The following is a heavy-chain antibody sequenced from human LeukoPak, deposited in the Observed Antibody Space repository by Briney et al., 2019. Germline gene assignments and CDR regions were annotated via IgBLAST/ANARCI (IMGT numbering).Heavy chain of an antibody. Sequence: GGSLRLSCAASGFTFSSYEMHWVRQAPRKGLEWLSYIGSSGNPIKYADSVKGRFTISRDNARNSLYLQMNNLRPEDTALYYCVRGGYDIWGQGTVVTVSS. D-gene: IGHD6-13*01. J-gene: IGHJ3*02. CDR1: GFTFSSYE. CDR3: VRGGYDI. CDR2: IGSSGNPI. V-gene: IGHV3-48*03.